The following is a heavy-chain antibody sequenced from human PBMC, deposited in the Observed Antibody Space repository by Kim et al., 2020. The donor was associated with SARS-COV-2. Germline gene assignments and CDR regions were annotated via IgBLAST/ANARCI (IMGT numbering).Heavy chain of an antibody. CDR3: AKDLYYYGSGSYPDAFDI. CDR1: GFTFDDYA. CDR2: ISGDGGST. Sequence: GGSLRLSCAASGFTFDDYAMHWVRQAPGKGLEWVSLISGDGGSTYYADSVKGRFTISRDNSKNSLYLQMNSLRTEDTALYYCAKDLYYYGSGSYPDAFDIWGQGTMVTVSS. V-gene: IGHV3-43*02. D-gene: IGHD3-10*01. J-gene: IGHJ3*02.